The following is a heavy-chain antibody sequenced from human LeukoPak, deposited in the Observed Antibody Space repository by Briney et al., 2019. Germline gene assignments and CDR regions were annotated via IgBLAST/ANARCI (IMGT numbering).Heavy chain of an antibody. CDR3: AKVPPYYYDSSGYYYDLRAERNDY. CDR1: GFTFSSYG. CDR2: ISYDGSNK. Sequence: GGSLRLSCAASGFTFSSYGMHWVRQAPGKGLEWVAVISYDGSNKYYADSVKGRFTISRDNSKNTLYLQMNCLRAEDTAVYYCAKVPPYYYDSSGYYYDLRAERNDYWGQGTLVTVSS. D-gene: IGHD3-22*01. V-gene: IGHV3-30*18. J-gene: IGHJ4*02.